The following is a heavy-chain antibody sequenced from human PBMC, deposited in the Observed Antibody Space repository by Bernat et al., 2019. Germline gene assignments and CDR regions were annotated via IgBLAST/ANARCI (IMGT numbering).Heavy chain of an antibody. V-gene: IGHV1-3*01. D-gene: IGHD3-10*01. CDR3: ASPAHGSGSYYLYYFDY. CDR2: INAGNGNT. Sequence: QVQLVQSGAEVKKPGASVKVSCKASGYTFTSYAMHWVRQAPGQRLEWMGWINAGNGNTKYSQKFQGRVTITRDTSASTAYMELSSLRSEDTAVYYCASPAHGSGSYYLYYFDYWGQGTLVTVSS. J-gene: IGHJ4*02. CDR1: GYTFTSYA.